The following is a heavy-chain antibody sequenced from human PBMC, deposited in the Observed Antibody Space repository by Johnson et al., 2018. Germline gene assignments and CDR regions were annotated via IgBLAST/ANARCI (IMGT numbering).Heavy chain of an antibody. CDR3: ARRSGMHKYCYGVDV. CDR1: GDSVTTNTHY. CDR2: LYHTGTT. V-gene: IGHV4-39*01. Sequence: QVQLQESGPGLVRPSETLSLTCTVSGDSVTTNTHYWGWIRQSPGKGLEWIVTLYHTGTTFYNPSLKSRVTASVDTSKNQFSLRLSSMTAADTAVYYCARRSGMHKYCYGVDVWGQGSTVTVAS. J-gene: IGHJ6*02.